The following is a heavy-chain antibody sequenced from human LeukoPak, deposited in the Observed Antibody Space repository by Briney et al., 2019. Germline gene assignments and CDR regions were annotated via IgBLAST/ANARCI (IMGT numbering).Heavy chain of an antibody. CDR2: IYYSGST. V-gene: IGHV4-59*01. CDR1: GGSMSGYF. J-gene: IGHJ1*01. CDR3: ARSITSSWYGDFQH. Sequence: SETLSLTCTVSGGSMSGYFWSWIRRPPGKGLEWIGYIYYSGSTNYNPSLKSRVTISGDTSKNQFSLKLSSVTAADTAVYYCARSITSSWYGDFQHWGQGTLVTVSS. D-gene: IGHD6-13*01.